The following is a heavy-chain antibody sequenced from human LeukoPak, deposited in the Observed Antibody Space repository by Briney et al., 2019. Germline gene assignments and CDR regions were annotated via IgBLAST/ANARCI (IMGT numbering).Heavy chain of an antibody. CDR3: ARGRLTMVVNHAFDY. CDR1: GGTFSSYA. CDR2: IIPIFGTA. Sequence: EASVKVSCKASGGTFSSYAISWVRQAPGQGLEWMGRIIPIFGTANYAQKFQGRVTITTDESTSTAYMELSSLRSEDTAVYYCARGRLTMVVNHAFDYWGQGTLVTVSS. D-gene: IGHD4-23*01. V-gene: IGHV1-69*05. J-gene: IGHJ4*02.